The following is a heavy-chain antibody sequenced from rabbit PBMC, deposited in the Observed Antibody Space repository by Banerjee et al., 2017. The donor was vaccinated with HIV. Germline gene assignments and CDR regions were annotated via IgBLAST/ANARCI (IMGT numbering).Heavy chain of an antibody. CDR2: IDVSSSGST. CDR1: GLDFSSSYW. Sequence: QEQLEESGGDLVKPEGSLTLTCTASGLDFSSSYWICWVRQAPGKGLEWIACIDVSSSGSTYYASWAKGRFTVSKTSSTTVTLQMTSLTAADTATYFCARDPAGREDFNLWGQGTLVTVS. CDR3: ARDPAGREDFNL. V-gene: IGHV1S45*01. J-gene: IGHJ4*01. D-gene: IGHD4-2*01.